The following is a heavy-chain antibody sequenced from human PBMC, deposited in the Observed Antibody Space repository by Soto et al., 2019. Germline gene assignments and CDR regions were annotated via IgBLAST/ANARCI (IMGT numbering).Heavy chain of an antibody. CDR3: ARAGAVWRGSGIYPLDY. D-gene: IGHD3-10*01. V-gene: IGHV3-48*02. Sequence: EVQLVESGGGLVQPGGSLRLSCAASGITFSTYSINWVRQAPGKGLEWVSFIGSIGTPIYYADSVKGRFTISRDNAKSSLYLQMNSLRDEDTAVYYGARAGAVWRGSGIYPLDYWGQGSLVTVSS. J-gene: IGHJ4*02. CDR2: IGSIGTPI. CDR1: GITFSTYS.